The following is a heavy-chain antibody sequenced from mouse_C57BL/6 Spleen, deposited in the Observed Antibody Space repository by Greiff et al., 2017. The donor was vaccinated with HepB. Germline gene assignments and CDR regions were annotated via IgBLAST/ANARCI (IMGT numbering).Heavy chain of an antibody. Sequence: VQLVESGAELARPGASVKMSCKASGYTFTSYTMHWVKQRPGQGLEWIGYINPSSGYTKYNQKFKDKATLTADKSSSTAYMQLSSLTSEDSSVYYCARSDGNYNYFDYWGQGTTLTVSS. J-gene: IGHJ2*01. CDR1: GYTFTSYT. V-gene: IGHV1-4*01. D-gene: IGHD2-1*01. CDR2: INPSSGYT. CDR3: ARSDGNYNYFDY.